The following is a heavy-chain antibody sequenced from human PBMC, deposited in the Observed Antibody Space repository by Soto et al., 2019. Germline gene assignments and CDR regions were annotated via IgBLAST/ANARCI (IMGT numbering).Heavy chain of an antibody. CDR2: ISAYNGNT. Sequence: SAKASCNASVYSLTSCAMGSVSQAPGQGLEWMGWISAYNGNTIYAQKLQGRVTMTTDTYTSTAYMELRRLRSDDTAVYYCARDFGVNPGGSYCCYGMDVWGQGTTVTVSS. D-gene: IGHD3-3*01. CDR3: ARDFGVNPGGSYCCYGMDV. V-gene: IGHV1-18*01. CDR1: VYSLTSCA. J-gene: IGHJ6*01.